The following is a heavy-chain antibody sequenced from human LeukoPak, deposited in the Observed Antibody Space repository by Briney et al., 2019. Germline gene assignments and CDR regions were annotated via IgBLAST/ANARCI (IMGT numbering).Heavy chain of an antibody. CDR2: ISGSDGTT. V-gene: IGHV3-23*01. Sequence: PGGSLRLSCAASGFTFSSYAMSWARQAPGKGLEWVSGISGSDGTTYYADSVKGRFTISRDNSKNTLYLQMNSLRAEDTAVYYCAKDLITMVQGVLNYWGQGTLVTVSS. CDR1: GFTFSSYA. J-gene: IGHJ4*02. D-gene: IGHD3-10*01. CDR3: AKDLITMVQGVLNY.